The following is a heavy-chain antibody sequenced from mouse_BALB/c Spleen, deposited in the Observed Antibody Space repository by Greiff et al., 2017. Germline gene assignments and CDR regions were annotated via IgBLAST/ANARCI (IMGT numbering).Heavy chain of an antibody. D-gene: IGHD2-1*01. Sequence: DVKLVESGGGLVKLGGSLKLSCAASGFTFSSYYMSWVRQTPEKRLELVAAINSNGGSTYYPDTVKGRFTISRDNAKNTLYLQMSSLKSEDTALYYCARQDGNYDYAMDYWGQGTSVTVSS. J-gene: IGHJ4*01. CDR2: INSNGGST. CDR1: GFTFSSYY. V-gene: IGHV5-6-2*01. CDR3: ARQDGNYDYAMDY.